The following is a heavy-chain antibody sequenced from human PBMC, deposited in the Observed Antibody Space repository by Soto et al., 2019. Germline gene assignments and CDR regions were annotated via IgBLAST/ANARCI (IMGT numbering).Heavy chain of an antibody. J-gene: IGHJ3*02. CDR2: IYSLGNT. V-gene: IGHV4-39*07. Sequence: PSETLSLTCTVSGGSISSSSYYWGWIRQPPGQGLEWLGTIYSLGNTYYNPSLKSRVTISVDTSKSQLFLKLSSVTAADTAVYYCAGGRGYCSGGSCYGYAFDIWGQGTMVTVSS. D-gene: IGHD2-15*01. CDR1: GGSISSSSYY. CDR3: AGGRGYCSGGSCYGYAFDI.